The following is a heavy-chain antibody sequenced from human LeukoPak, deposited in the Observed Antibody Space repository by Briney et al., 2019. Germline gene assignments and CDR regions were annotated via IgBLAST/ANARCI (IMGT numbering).Heavy chain of an antibody. CDR2: ISSSGSTI. CDR1: GFTFSDYY. CDR3: AKDYRVLVRGVLDGGFDY. J-gene: IGHJ4*02. D-gene: IGHD3-10*01. Sequence: GGSLRLSCAASGFTFSDYYMSWIRQAPGKGLEWVSYISSSGSTIYYADSVKGRFTISRDNVKNFLYLEMNSLRVEDTAFYYCAKDYRVLVRGVLDGGFDYWGQGTLVTVSS. V-gene: IGHV3-11*01.